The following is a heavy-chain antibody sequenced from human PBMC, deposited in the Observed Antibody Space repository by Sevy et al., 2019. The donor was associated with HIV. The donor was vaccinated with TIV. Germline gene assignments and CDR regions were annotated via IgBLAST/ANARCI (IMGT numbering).Heavy chain of an antibody. CDR1: GGSVSSGSYY. CDR2: IYYSGST. J-gene: IGHJ6*02. Sequence: SETLSLTCTVSGGSVSSGSYYWSWIRQPPGKGREWIGYIYYSGSTNYNPSLKSRVTISVDTSKNQFSLKLSSVTAADTAVYYCAGGDSSSSLLADYYYGMDVWGQGTTVTVSS. D-gene: IGHD6-6*01. CDR3: AGGDSSSSLLADYYYGMDV. V-gene: IGHV4-61*01.